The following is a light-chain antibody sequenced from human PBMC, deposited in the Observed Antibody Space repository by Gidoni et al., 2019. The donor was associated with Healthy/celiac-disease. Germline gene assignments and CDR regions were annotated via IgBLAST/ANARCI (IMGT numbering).Light chain of an antibody. V-gene: IGKV3-20*01. CDR2: GAS. CDR1: QSVSSSY. J-gene: IGKJ2*01. CDR3: QQYGSSPYT. Sequence: EDVFTQSPGTLSLSPGERATLSCSASQSVSSSYLAWYQQKPGQAPRLLIYGASSRATGIPDRFSGSGSGTDFTLTISRLEPEDFALYYCQQYGSSPYTFGQGTKLEI.